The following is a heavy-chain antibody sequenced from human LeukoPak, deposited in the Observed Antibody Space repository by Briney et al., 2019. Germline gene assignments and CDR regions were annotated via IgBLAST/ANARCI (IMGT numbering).Heavy chain of an antibody. V-gene: IGHV3-30*18. Sequence: GRSLRLSCAASGFTFRSYGMHWVRQAPGKGLEWVAPISYDGINKYYADSVKGRFTISRDNSDNTLYLQMNSLRAEDTAMYYCAKDKSSGWYLDYFDYWGQGTLVIVSS. CDR2: ISYDGINK. J-gene: IGHJ4*02. D-gene: IGHD6-19*01. CDR3: AKDKSSGWYLDYFDY. CDR1: GFTFRSYG.